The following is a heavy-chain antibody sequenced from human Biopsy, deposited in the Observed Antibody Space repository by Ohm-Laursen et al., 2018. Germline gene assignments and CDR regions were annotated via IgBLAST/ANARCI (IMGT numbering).Heavy chain of an antibody. J-gene: IGHJ5*02. CDR1: GGSISNINYY. V-gene: IGHV4-39*01. Sequence: SVTLSLTWTVSGGSISNINYYWGWIRQPPGKGLEWIGSIFYRGSTHYKPSLKSQINISVDTSMNQFSLKLNSVTAADTAVYYCARDYDTSGYYYVSWGQGTLVTVSS. CDR2: IFYRGST. CDR3: ARDYDTSGYYYVS. D-gene: IGHD3-22*01.